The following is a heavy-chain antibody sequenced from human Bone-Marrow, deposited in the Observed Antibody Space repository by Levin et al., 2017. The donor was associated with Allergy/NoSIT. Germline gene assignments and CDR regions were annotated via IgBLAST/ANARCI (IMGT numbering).Heavy chain of an antibody. CDR2: IRSTGSHT. CDR1: GVNFRSNG. Sequence: GESLKISCVASGVNFRSNGLSWVRQAPGKGLEWVSTIRSTGSHTYYADSVKGRFTISRDDSKNTLYLQMNSLRAEDTAVYYCAIMYYGSGTYGWFDSWGQGTPVTVSS. D-gene: IGHD3-10*01. J-gene: IGHJ5*01. V-gene: IGHV3-23*01. CDR3: AIMYYGSGTYGWFDS.